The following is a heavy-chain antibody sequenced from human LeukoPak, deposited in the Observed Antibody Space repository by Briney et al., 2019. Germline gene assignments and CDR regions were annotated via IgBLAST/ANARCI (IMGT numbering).Heavy chain of an antibody. D-gene: IGHD1-26*01. Sequence: PGGSLRLSCAASGFTFSSYAMSWVRQAPGKGLEWVSAISGSGGSTYYADSVKGRFTISRDNSKNTLYLQMNSLRAEDTAVYYCAKDLEAVGATTSAFDIWSQGTMVTVSS. CDR3: AKDLEAVGATTSAFDI. J-gene: IGHJ3*02. CDR1: GFTFSSYA. V-gene: IGHV3-23*01. CDR2: ISGSGGST.